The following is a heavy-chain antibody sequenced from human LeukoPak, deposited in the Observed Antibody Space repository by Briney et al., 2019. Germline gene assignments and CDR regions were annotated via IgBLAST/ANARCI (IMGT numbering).Heavy chain of an antibody. V-gene: IGHV4-59*12. CDR3: ARKKAELYRHFDL. CDR2: IYYSGST. Sequence: SESLSLTCTVSGGSISSYYRSWIRQPPGKGLEWIGYIYYSGSTNYNPSLKSRVTISVGTSKNQFSLKLSSVSAADTAVYYCARKKAELYRHFDLWGRGTLVTVSS. J-gene: IGHJ2*01. D-gene: IGHD1-26*01. CDR1: GGSISSYY.